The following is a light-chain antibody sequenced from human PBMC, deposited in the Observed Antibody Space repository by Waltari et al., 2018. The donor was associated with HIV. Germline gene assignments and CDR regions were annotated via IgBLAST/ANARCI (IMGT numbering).Light chain of an antibody. CDR2: GNS. V-gene: IGLV1-40*01. CDR3: QSYDASLSGVI. CDR1: SHNIGAGFD. J-gene: IGLJ2*01. Sequence: QSVLTQPPSVAGAPGQRVTISCTGSSHNIGAGFDVHWYQQLPGTAPKLLIYGNSNRPSGVPDRFSGSKSGTSASLAITGLQAEDEADYYCQSYDASLSGVIFGGGTELTVL.